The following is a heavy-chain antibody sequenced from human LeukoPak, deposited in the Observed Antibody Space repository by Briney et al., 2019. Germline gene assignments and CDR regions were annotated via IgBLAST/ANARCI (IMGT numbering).Heavy chain of an antibody. J-gene: IGHJ4*02. CDR3: ANTTTIAVAGTFDY. D-gene: IGHD6-19*01. CDR2: LSGSGGST. CDR1: GFTFSSYA. V-gene: IGHV3-23*01. Sequence: GGSLRLSCAASGFTFSSYAMSWVRQAPGKGLQWVSTLSGSGGSTYYADSVKGRFTISRDNSKNTLYLQMNSLRAEDTAVYYCANTTTIAVAGTFDYWGQGTLVTVSS.